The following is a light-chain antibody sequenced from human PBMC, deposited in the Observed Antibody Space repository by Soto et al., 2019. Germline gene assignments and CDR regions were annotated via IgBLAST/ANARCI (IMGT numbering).Light chain of an antibody. Sequence: EIVMPQSPATLSVSPGERATLSCRASQSVSSNLAWYQQKPVQAPRLLIYGASTRATGIPARFSGSGSGTEFTLTISSLQSEDFAVYYCQQYNNWPPWTFGQGTKVEIK. V-gene: IGKV3-15*01. CDR1: QSVSSN. J-gene: IGKJ1*01. CDR3: QQYNNWPPWT. CDR2: GAS.